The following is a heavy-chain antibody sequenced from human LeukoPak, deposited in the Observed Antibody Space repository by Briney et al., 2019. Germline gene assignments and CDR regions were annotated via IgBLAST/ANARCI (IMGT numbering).Heavy chain of an antibody. D-gene: IGHD6-13*01. J-gene: IGHJ4*02. Sequence: SETLSLTCSVSGGSISLSYYYWGWIRQPPGKGLEWIGEINHSGSTNYNPSLKSRVTISVDTSKNQFSLKLSSVTAADTAVYYCARVPTAAAGYFRDYWGQGTLVTVSS. CDR3: ARVPTAAAGYFRDY. V-gene: IGHV4-39*07. CDR2: INHSGST. CDR1: GGSISLSYYY.